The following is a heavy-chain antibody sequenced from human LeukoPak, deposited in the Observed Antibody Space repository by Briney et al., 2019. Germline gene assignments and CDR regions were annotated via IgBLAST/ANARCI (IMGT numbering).Heavy chain of an antibody. J-gene: IGHJ4*02. D-gene: IGHD3-3*01. CDR1: GYTFTSYA. V-gene: IGHV1-3*01. CDR2: INAGNGNT. CDR3: ARDRGYDFWSGYYDY. Sequence: ASVKVSCKASGYTFTSYAMHWVRQAPGQRFEWMGWINAGNGNTKYSQKFQGRVTITRDTSASTAYMELSSLRSEDTAVYYCARDRGYDFWSGYYDYWGQGTLVTVSS.